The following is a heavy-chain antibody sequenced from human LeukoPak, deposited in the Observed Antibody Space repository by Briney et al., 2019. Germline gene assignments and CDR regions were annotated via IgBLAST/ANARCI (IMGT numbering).Heavy chain of an antibody. CDR2: INPNSGGT. CDR1: GYTFTSYG. J-gene: IGHJ4*02. Sequence: ASVKVSCKASGYTFTSYGISWVRQAPGQGLEWMGWINPNSGGTNYAQKFQGRVTMTRDTSINTAYMELSSLRSDDTAVYYCARGKVDYWGQGTLVTVSS. V-gene: IGHV1-2*02. CDR3: ARGKVDY.